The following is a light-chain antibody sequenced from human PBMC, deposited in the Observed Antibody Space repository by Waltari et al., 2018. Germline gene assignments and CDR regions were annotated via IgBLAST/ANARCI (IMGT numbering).Light chain of an antibody. J-gene: IGKJ2*01. CDR2: DAS. Sequence: DIQMTQSPSTLSASVGDRVTITCRASQSISSWLAWYQQKPGKAPQLLIYDASSLESGVPSRFSGSGSGTEFTLTIGGLEPEDFAVYYCQQRSDWPFTFGQGTKLEI. V-gene: IGKV1-5*01. CDR1: QSISSW. CDR3: QQRSDWPFT.